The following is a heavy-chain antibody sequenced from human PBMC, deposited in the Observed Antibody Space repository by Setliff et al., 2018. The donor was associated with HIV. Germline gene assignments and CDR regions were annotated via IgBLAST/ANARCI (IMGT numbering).Heavy chain of an antibody. D-gene: IGHD1-7*01. Sequence: ETLSLTCTVSAVSIGGYSWSWIRQSPGKGLEWIGSIYSTDTTNHNPSLESRVTISVDKSKNQFSLKLNSVTAADTAVYYCARHGTWNSQRFHFDYWGQGTPVPVSS. V-gene: IGHV4-4*09. CDR3: ARHGTWNSQRFHFDY. J-gene: IGHJ4*02. CDR2: IYSTDTT. CDR1: AVSIGGYS.